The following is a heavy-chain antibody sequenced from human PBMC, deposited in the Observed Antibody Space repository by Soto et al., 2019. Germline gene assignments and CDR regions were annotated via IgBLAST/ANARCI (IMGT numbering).Heavy chain of an antibody. CDR2: MNDSGST. J-gene: IGHJ4*02. V-gene: IGHV4-34*01. CDR1: GGSFSVYY. D-gene: IGHD1-7*01. Sequence: ESLSLTCAVSGGSFSVYYWSWIRQPPGKGLEWIGEMNDSGSTKYNASLESRVAISVDTSKGQFSLTLSSVNAADKAVYYCASPRWNYIYWGQGTLVTVYS. CDR3: ASPRWNYIY.